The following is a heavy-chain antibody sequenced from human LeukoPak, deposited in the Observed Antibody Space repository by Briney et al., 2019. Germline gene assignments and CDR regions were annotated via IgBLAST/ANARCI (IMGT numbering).Heavy chain of an antibody. CDR3: ARGGAYYYYYGMDV. V-gene: IGHV1-2*04. CDR2: INPNSGGT. D-gene: IGHD1-26*01. CDR1: GYTFTGYY. Sequence: ASVKVSCKASGYTFTGYYMHWVRQAPGQGLVWMGWINPNSGGTNYEQKFQGWVTMTRDTSISAAYMELSRLRSDDTAVYYCARGGAYYYYYGMDVWGKGTTVTVSS. J-gene: IGHJ6*04.